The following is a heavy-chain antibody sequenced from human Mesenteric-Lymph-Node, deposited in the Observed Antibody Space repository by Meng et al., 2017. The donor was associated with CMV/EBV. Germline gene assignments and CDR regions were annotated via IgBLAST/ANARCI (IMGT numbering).Heavy chain of an antibody. CDR3: AKGGTFLADAFDY. CDR1: GIAFSGYA. D-gene: IGHD3-16*01. CDR2: ISGSGGST. V-gene: IGHV3-23*01. Sequence: GESLKISCAASGIAFSGYAMAWVRQAPGKGLEWVSLISGSGGSTYYADSVKGRFTISRDNSKNTLSLQMSSLRADDTAVYYCAKGGTFLADAFDYWGQGTLVTVSS. J-gene: IGHJ4*02.